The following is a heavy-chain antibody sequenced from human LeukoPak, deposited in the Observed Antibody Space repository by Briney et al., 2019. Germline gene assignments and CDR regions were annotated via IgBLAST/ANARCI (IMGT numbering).Heavy chain of an antibody. Sequence: PGGSLRLSCAASGFTFRHYGMHWVRQPPGKGLEWVAIIFYDGSNKYYADSVRGRFTISRDNSKSTLYLQMNSLRVEGTAVYYCASGRGSGGSHTSYFDYWGQGTPVTVSS. CDR1: GFTFRHYG. CDR2: IFYDGSNK. D-gene: IGHD2-15*01. J-gene: IGHJ4*02. V-gene: IGHV3-33*01. CDR3: ASGRGSGGSHTSYFDY.